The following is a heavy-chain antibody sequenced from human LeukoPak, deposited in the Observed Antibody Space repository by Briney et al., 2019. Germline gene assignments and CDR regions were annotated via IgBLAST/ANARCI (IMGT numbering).Heavy chain of an antibody. CDR2: IIPIFGTA. J-gene: IGHJ4*02. D-gene: IGHD1-14*01. CDR1: GGTFSSYA. Sequence: SVKVSCKASGGTFSSYAISWVRQAPGQGLEWMGGIIPIFGTANYAQKLQGRVTITTDESTSTAYMELSSLRSEDTAVYYCARTVSVTGTTGLDYWGQGTLVTVSS. CDR3: ARTVSVTGTTGLDY. V-gene: IGHV1-69*05.